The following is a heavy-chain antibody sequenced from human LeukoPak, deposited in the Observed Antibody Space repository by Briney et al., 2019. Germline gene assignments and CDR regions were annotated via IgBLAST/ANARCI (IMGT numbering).Heavy chain of an antibody. CDR2: ISTSGDT. V-gene: IGHV4-61*02. Sequence: SQTLSLTCSVSGGSISSGVYYWGWIRQPAGKGLEWIGRISTSGDTNYNPSLKSRVTISIDTSKSQFSLKLSSVTAADTAVYYCARAEDGCSSASCYGYWGQGTLVTVSS. D-gene: IGHD2-2*01. CDR1: GGSISSGVYY. J-gene: IGHJ4*02. CDR3: ARAEDGCSSASCYGY.